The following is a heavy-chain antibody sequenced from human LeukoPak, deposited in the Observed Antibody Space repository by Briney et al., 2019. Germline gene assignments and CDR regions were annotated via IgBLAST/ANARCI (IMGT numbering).Heavy chain of an antibody. D-gene: IGHD5/OR15-5a*01. CDR2: IYYSGST. J-gene: IGHJ5*02. Sequence: SETLSLTCTVSGGSISSYYWSWIRQPPGKGLEWIGYIYYSGSTNYNPSLKSRGTISVDTSKNQFSLKLSSVTAADTAVYYCARGARDIVSFDPWGQGTLVTVSS. CDR3: ARGARDIVSFDP. V-gene: IGHV4-59*12. CDR1: GGSISSYY.